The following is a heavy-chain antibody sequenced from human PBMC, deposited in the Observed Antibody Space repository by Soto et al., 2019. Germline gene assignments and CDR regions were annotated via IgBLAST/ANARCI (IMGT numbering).Heavy chain of an antibody. V-gene: IGHV4-31*03. Sequence: TLSLTCFVAGYSITAGGYYWSWVRHHPGKGLEWIGSFYSSGSIIYNPSLRSRVSISGDTSSNQFSMSLTSVTAADTARYYCARMYSSGSGWFHHWGQGNLVTVSS. J-gene: IGHJ5*02. D-gene: IGHD6-19*01. CDR1: GYSITAGGYY. CDR2: FYSSGSI. CDR3: ARMYSSGSGWFHH.